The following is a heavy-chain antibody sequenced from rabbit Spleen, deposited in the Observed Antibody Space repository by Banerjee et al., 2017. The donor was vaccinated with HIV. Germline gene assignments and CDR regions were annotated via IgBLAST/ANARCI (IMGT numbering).Heavy chain of an antibody. J-gene: IGHJ6*01. D-gene: IGHD4-2*01. CDR2: IETDSGSA. V-gene: IGHV1S45*01. Sequence: QEQLVESGGDLVKPGGTLTLTCTASGFTLSSYWMCWVRQAPGKGLEWIGCIETDSGSAYYANWAKGRFTISKTSSTTVTLQMTSLTAADTATYFCARYNAGGQALPLWGPGTLVTVS. CDR3: ARYNAGGQALPL. CDR1: GFTLSSYW.